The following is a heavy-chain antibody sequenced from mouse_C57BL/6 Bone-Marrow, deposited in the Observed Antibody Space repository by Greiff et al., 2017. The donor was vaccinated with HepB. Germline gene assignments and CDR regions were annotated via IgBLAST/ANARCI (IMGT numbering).Heavy chain of an antibody. J-gene: IGHJ2*01. V-gene: IGHV1-82*01. Sequence: VQGVESGPELVKPGASVKISCKASGYAFSSSWMNWVKQRPGKGLEWIGRIYPGDGDTNYNGKFKGKATLTADKSSSTAYMQLSSLTSEDSAVYFCARETDYGSSFDYWGQGTTLTVSS. D-gene: IGHD1-1*01. CDR3: ARETDYGSSFDY. CDR1: GYAFSSSW. CDR2: IYPGDGDT.